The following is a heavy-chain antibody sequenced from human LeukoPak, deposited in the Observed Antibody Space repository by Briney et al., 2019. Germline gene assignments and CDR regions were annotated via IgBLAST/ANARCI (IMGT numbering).Heavy chain of an antibody. CDR2: ICHAGIT. V-gene: IGHV4-59*12. CDR3: VREGPMTPHSFND. D-gene: IGHD3-22*01. Sequence: PSETLSLTCSVSGGSLGNEFWSWIRQPPGKGLEWIGYICHAGITNYNPTLKSRVTISLDSSTNQFALRLTPASATDTAVYYCVREGPMTPHSFNDWAQGTLVTVSS. CDR1: GGSLGNEF. J-gene: IGHJ4*02.